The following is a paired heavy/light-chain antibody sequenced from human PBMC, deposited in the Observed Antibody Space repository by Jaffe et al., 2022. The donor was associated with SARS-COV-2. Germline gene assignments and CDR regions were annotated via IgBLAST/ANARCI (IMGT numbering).Light chain of an antibody. Sequence: SSELTQDPAVSVALGQTVRITCQGDGLRRYYASWYQQKPGQAPVLVVYGNNNRPSGIPDRFSGSSSGNTVSLTITGAQAEDEADYYCHSRDSSGNHLGVFGGGTKLTVL. CDR2: GNN. V-gene: IGLV3-19*01. CDR3: HSRDSSGNHLGV. CDR1: GLRRYY. J-gene: IGLJ3*02.
Heavy chain of an antibody. V-gene: IGHV4-39*01. CDR2: VYYSGST. CDR1: GDSISGSSYF. Sequence: QLQLQESGPGRVKPSETLSLTCTVSGDSISGSSYFWGWIRQPPGKGLEWIGSVYYSGSTYYNPSLKSRVTISVDTSKNHFSLRLSSVTAADTAVYYCARHNPQEQKSYFFDYWGQGTLVTVSS. J-gene: IGHJ4*02. D-gene: IGHD1-1*01. CDR3: ARHNPQEQKSYFFDY.